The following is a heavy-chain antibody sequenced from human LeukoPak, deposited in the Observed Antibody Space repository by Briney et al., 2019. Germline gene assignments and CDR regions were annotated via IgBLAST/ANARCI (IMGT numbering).Heavy chain of an antibody. D-gene: IGHD3-10*01. CDR2: IIPIFGTA. CDR3: ARGVWFGELLPYNWFDP. CDR1: GGTFSSYA. Sequence: SVKVSCKASGGTFSSYAISWVRQAPGQGLEWMGRIIPIFGTANYAQKFQGRVTITTDESTSTAYMELSSLRSEDTAVYYCARGVWFGELLPYNWFDPWGQGTLVTVSS. V-gene: IGHV1-69*05. J-gene: IGHJ5*02.